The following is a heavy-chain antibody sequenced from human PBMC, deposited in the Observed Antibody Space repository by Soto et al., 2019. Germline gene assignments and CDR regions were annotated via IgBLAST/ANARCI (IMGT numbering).Heavy chain of an antibody. CDR1: GSYVNTAFHS. Sequence: TLSLTLTVSGSYVNTAFHSLGWVLQSPGKGLAWLGYSYHSGSSYYNPSLPSRVTISVYRSKAQFYLTLTSVTAADTAVYFCARARHYDWCFDLGRRGTPVTVSS. J-gene: IGHJ2*01. CDR2: SYHSGSS. D-gene: IGHD3-16*01. CDR3: ARARHYDWCFDL. V-gene: IGHV4-30-2*06.